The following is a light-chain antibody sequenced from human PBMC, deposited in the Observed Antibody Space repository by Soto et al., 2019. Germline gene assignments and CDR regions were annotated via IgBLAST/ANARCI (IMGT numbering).Light chain of an antibody. CDR3: QQRYKTSLSS. V-gene: IGKV1-39*01. Sequence: DIQMTQSPSFLSASVGDRVTITCRASQRIDNFLNLYQQKPGKAPKLLIYGASSLQSGVPSRFSGSGSGTDFTLTINSLQTEDSATYHCQQRYKTSLSSFGQGTKVEIK. CDR1: QRIDNF. J-gene: IGKJ2*01. CDR2: GAS.